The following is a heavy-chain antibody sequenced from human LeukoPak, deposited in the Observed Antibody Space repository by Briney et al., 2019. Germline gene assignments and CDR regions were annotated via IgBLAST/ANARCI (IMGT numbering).Heavy chain of an antibody. J-gene: IGHJ4*02. Sequence: PGGSLRLSCAASGFTFSRYGMHWVRQAPGKGLEWVAVISYDGSNKYYADSVKGRFTISRDNSKNTLYLQMNSLRAEDTAVYYCAKDKATAGSSYYFDYRGQGTLVTVSS. V-gene: IGHV3-30*18. CDR2: ISYDGSNK. CDR3: AKDKATAGSSYYFDY. D-gene: IGHD2-15*01. CDR1: GFTFSRYG.